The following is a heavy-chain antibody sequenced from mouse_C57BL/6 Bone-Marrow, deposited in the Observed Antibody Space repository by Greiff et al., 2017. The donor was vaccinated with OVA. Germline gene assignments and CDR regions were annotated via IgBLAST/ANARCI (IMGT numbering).Heavy chain of an antibody. CDR3: ARQILRGRDY. CDR1: GYAFTNYL. J-gene: IGHJ4*01. V-gene: IGHV1-54*01. Sequence: VQLQQSGAELVRPGTSVKVSCKASGYAFTNYLIEWVKQRPGQGLEWIGVINPGSGGTNYNEKFKGKATLTADKSSSTAYMQLSSLTSEDSAVYFCARQILRGRDYWGQGTSVTVSS. D-gene: IGHD1-1*01. CDR2: INPGSGGT.